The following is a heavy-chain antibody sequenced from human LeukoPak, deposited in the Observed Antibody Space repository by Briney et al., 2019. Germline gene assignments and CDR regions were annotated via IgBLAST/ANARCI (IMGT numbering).Heavy chain of an antibody. Sequence: ASVKVSCKASGYTFTGYYMHWVRQAPGQGLDWMGWINPNSGGTNYAQKFQGRGNMTRDTSISTAYMELSRLRSDDTAVYSCARSGGSDYGGYDWFDPWGQGTLVTVSS. CDR3: ARSGGSDYGGYDWFDP. CDR1: GYTFTGYY. V-gene: IGHV1-2*02. J-gene: IGHJ5*02. D-gene: IGHD4-23*01. CDR2: INPNSGGT.